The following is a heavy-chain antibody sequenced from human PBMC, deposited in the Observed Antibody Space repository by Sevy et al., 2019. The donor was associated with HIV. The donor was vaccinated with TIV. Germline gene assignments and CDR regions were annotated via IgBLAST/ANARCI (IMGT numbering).Heavy chain of an antibody. J-gene: IGHJ3*02. D-gene: IGHD2-21*02. Sequence: SETLSLTCAVSGGSISSGGYSWSWIRQPPGKGLEWIGYIYHSGSTYYNPSLKSRVTISVDRSKNQFSLKLSSVTAAETAVYYCARDAYCGGDCPGAFDIWGQGTMVTVSS. CDR3: ARDAYCGGDCPGAFDI. V-gene: IGHV4-30-2*01. CDR1: GGSISSGGYS. CDR2: IYHSGST.